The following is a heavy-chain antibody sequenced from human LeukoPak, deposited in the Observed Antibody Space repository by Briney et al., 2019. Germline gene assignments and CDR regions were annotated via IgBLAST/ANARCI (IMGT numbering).Heavy chain of an antibody. V-gene: IGHV3-74*01. J-gene: IGHJ4*02. Sequence: PGGSLRLSCAASGFTFSSYWMHWVRQAPGEGLVWVSRINSDGSSTSYADSVKGRFTISRDNAKNTLYLQMNSLRAEDTAVYYCARGAPPSGYYDRGVYWGQGTLVTVSS. D-gene: IGHD3-22*01. CDR1: GFTFSSYW. CDR3: ARGAPPSGYYDRGVY. CDR2: INSDGSST.